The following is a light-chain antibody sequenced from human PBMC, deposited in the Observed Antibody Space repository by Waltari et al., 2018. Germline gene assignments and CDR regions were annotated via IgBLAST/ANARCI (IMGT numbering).Light chain of an antibody. Sequence: DIVMPQSPESLAVSRGERATISCKTSESVLYSSNNKNHLAWYQQKPGQPPRLLLYWASTRESGVPDRFIGSGSETDFTLTVTSLQAEDVAVYYCQQYYNTPLTFGGGTKVGVK. CDR2: WAS. V-gene: IGKV4-1*01. J-gene: IGKJ4*01. CDR1: ESVLYSSNNKNH. CDR3: QQYYNTPLT.